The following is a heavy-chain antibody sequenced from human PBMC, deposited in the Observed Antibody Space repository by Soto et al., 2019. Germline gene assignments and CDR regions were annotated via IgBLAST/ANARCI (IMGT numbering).Heavy chain of an antibody. J-gene: IGHJ5*02. V-gene: IGHV3-30*18. CDR1: GFTFDSHG. D-gene: IGHD3-3*01. Sequence: QVQLVESGGGAVQPGRSLRLSCAASGFTFDSHGMHWVRQAPGKGLEWVAVISSDGNNKYYADSVKGRFTISRDNFNNILYLQISSIRAEVTSVYYCAQDLMPRTLIWRGAWGQGTLVTVSS. CDR3: AQDLMPRTLIWRGA. CDR2: ISSDGNNK.